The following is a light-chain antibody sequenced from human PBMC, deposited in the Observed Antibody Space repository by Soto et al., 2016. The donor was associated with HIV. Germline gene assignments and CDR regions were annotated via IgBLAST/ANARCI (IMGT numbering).Light chain of an antibody. V-gene: IGKV1-12*01. Sequence: SITCRASQDISTWLAWYQQKPGKAPKLLIYAASTLQSGVPSRFSGSGSATDFTLTISSLQPEDFATYYCQQANSFPRTFGPGTKVDIK. J-gene: IGKJ3*01. CDR2: AAS. CDR3: QQANSFPRT. CDR1: QDISTW.